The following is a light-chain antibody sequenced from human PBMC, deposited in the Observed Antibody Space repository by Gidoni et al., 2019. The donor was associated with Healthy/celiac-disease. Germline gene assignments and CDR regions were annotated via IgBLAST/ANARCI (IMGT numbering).Light chain of an antibody. CDR1: QRISSY. J-gene: IGKJ4*01. V-gene: IGKV1-39*01. CDR2: AAS. CDR3: QQSYSTHPLT. Sequence: DLQMTQSPSSLSASVGDRVTITCRASQRISSYLNCYHQKPGKAPRLLIYAASSLQSGVPSRFSGSGSGTDFTLTISSLLPEDFATYYCQQSYSTHPLTFGGGTKVELK.